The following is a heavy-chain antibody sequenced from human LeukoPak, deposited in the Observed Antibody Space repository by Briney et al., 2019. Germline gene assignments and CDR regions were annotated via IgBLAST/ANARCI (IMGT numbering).Heavy chain of an antibody. CDR2: ISYDGSNK. D-gene: IGHD3-16*01. J-gene: IGHJ3*02. V-gene: IGHV3-30-3*01. Sequence: PGRSLRLSCAASGFTFSSYAMHWVRQAPGKGLEWVAVISYDGSNKYYADSVKGRFTISRDNSKNTLYLQMNSLRAEDTAVYYCAKDQYEGGRRPGAFDIWGQGTMVTVSS. CDR3: AKDQYEGGRRPGAFDI. CDR1: GFTFSSYA.